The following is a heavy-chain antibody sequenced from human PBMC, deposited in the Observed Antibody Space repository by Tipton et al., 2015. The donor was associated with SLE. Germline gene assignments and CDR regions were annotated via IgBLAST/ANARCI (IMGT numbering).Heavy chain of an antibody. CDR2: IYYSGST. CDR1: GGSINDYY. Sequence: TLSLTCTVSGGSINDYYWNWIRQPPGKGLEFIGDIYYSGSTNYNPSLRSRVTISVDTSKNQFSLKLSSVTAADTAVYYCAGVSRDAFEIWGQGTMVTVSS. J-gene: IGHJ3*02. D-gene: IGHD5/OR15-5a*01. CDR3: AGVSRDAFEI. V-gene: IGHV4-59*12.